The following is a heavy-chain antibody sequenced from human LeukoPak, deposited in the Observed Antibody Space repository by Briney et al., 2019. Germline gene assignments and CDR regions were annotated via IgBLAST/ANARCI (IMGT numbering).Heavy chain of an antibody. J-gene: IGHJ4*02. CDR2: INPSSGDT. Sequence: ASVKISCKAFGYTFTSYYIHWVRQAPGQGLEWMGIINPSSGDTIYTQEFQDRVTMTRDTSTSTVYMELSSLRSEDTAVFYCATVGYSQFFDYWGQGTLVTVSS. V-gene: IGHV1-46*01. D-gene: IGHD5-18*01. CDR1: GYTFTSYY. CDR3: ATVGYSQFFDY.